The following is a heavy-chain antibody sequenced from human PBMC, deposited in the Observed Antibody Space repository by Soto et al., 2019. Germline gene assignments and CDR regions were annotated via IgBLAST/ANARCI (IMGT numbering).Heavy chain of an antibody. J-gene: IGHJ6*03. Sequence: TSQTPSLTRPVSGGSISSYNWSWVRHPRGKGLEWIGYIYYSGSTNYNPSLKSRVTISVDTSKTQFSLKLSSVTAADTAVYYCAREVLYYYYYYMDVWGKGTTVTVSS. CDR1: GGSISSYN. CDR2: IYYSGST. V-gene: IGHV4-59*01. CDR3: AREVLYYYYYYMDV.